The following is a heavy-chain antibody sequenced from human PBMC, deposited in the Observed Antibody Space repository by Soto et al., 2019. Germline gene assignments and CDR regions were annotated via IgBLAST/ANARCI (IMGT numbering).Heavy chain of an antibody. CDR2: IYYSGST. Sequence: PSETLSLTCAVSGGSISSSSYYWSWIRQHPGKGLEWIGYIYYSGSTYYNPSLKSRVTISVDTSKNQFSLKLSSVTAADTAVYYCARDLKGGVPYGMDVWGQGTTVTVSS. J-gene: IGHJ6*02. D-gene: IGHD2-2*01. CDR3: ARDLKGGVPYGMDV. V-gene: IGHV4-31*11. CDR1: GGSISSSSYY.